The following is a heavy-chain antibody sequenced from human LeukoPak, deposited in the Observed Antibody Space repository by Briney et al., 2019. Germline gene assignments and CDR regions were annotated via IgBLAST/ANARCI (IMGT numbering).Heavy chain of an antibody. CDR1: GYTFTSYG. CDR2: INPNSGGT. J-gene: IGHJ5*02. V-gene: IGHV1-2*02. Sequence: ASVKVSCKASGYTFTSYGISWVRQAPGQGLEWMGWINPNSGGTNYAQKFQGRVTMTRDTSISTAYMELSRLRSDDTAVYYCARQSTYYDVLVPWGQGTLVTVSS. CDR3: ARQSTYYDVLVP. D-gene: IGHD3-9*01.